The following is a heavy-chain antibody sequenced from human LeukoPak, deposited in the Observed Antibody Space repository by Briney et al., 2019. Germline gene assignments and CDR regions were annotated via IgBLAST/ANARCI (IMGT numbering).Heavy chain of an antibody. V-gene: IGHV3-74*01. CDR1: GFTFSSYW. CDR3: ARGPYRAVGNWFDP. D-gene: IGHD3-16*02. Sequence: PGGSLRLSCAASGFTFSSYWMHWVRQAPGKGLVWVSRINSDGSSTSYADSVKGRFTISRDNAKNTLYLQMNSLRAEDTAVYYCARGPYRAVGNWFDPWGQGTLVTVSS. J-gene: IGHJ5*02. CDR2: INSDGSST.